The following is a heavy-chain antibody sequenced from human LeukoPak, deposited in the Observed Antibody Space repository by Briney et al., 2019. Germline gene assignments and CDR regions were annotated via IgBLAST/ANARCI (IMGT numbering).Heavy chain of an antibody. J-gene: IGHJ3*02. CDR2: IYSSGST. CDR3: ARGGTVDAFDI. CDR1: GGSINGGNYY. Sequence: SETLSLTCTVSGGSINGGNYYWTWLRQPPGKGLEWFGNIYSSGSTYYNPSLKSRVSISVDTSKNQFSLKLSSVTAADTAVYYCARGGTVDAFDIWGQGTMVTVSP. D-gene: IGHD2-15*01. V-gene: IGHV4-39*07.